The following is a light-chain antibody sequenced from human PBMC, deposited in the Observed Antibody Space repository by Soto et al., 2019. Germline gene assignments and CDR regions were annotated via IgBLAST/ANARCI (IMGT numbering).Light chain of an antibody. CDR1: QGISNY. V-gene: IGKV1-27*01. J-gene: IGKJ3*01. Sequence: DIQMTQSPSSLSASVGDRVTITCRASQGISNYLAWYQQQPGKVPKLLMYAASTLQSGVQSRFSGSGSGTDFTLTISSLQPEDVATYYCQTYNSVPPVTFGPGTKVNL. CDR3: QTYNSVPPVT. CDR2: AAS.